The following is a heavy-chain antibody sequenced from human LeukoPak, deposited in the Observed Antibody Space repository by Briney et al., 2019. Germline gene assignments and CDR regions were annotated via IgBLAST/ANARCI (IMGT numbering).Heavy chain of an antibody. CDR2: INPTGGST. D-gene: IGHD7-27*01. CDR3: ARNWGEFDP. J-gene: IGHJ5*02. CDR1: GYTFTSYY. Sequence: ASVKVSCKASGYTFTSYYMHWVRQAPGQGLEWMGLINPTGGSTGHAQKFQGRVTMTRNTSINTAYMELSSLTSEDTAVYYCARNWGEFDPWGQGTLVTVSS. V-gene: IGHV1-46*01.